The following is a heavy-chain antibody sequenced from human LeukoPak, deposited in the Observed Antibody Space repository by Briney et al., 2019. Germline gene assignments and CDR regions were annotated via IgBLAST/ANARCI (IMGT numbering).Heavy chain of an antibody. Sequence: GRSLRLSCAASGFTFSNYAMHWARQAPGKGLEWVSGISGSGDSTYYADSAKGRFTISRDNSKNTLYLQMNSLRAEDTAVYYCARDDRGLGSGPPHDYWGQGTLVTVSS. CDR1: GFTFSNYA. D-gene: IGHD3-10*01. CDR2: ISGSGDST. J-gene: IGHJ4*02. CDR3: ARDDRGLGSGPPHDY. V-gene: IGHV3-23*01.